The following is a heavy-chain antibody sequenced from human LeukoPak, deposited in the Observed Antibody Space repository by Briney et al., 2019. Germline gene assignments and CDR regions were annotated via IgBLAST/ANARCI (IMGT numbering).Heavy chain of an antibody. J-gene: IGHJ4*02. Sequence: PGGSLRLSCAASGFTFSSYSMNWVRQAPGKGLEWVSYISSGSSTIYYADSVRGRFTISRDNAKKSLYLQMNSLRAEDTASYYCGRVAIVGGTFDYWGQGTLVTVSS. CDR1: GFTFSSYS. V-gene: IGHV3-48*01. D-gene: IGHD1-26*01. CDR3: GRVAIVGGTFDY. CDR2: ISSGSSTI.